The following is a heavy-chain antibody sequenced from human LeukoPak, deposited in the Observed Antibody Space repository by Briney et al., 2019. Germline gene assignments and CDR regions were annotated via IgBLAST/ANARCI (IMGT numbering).Heavy chain of an antibody. CDR2: IYYSGST. CDR1: GGSISSYY. V-gene: IGHV4-59*01. Sequence: SETLSLTCTVSGGSISSYYWSWIRQPPGKGLEWIGYIYYSGSTNYNPSPKSRVTISVDTSKNQFSLKLSSVTAADTAVYYCARGSGWYVVDYWGQGTLVTVSS. J-gene: IGHJ4*02. CDR3: ARGSGWYVVDY. D-gene: IGHD6-19*01.